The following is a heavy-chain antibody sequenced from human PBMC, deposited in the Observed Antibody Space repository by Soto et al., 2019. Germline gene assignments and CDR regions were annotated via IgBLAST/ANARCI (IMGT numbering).Heavy chain of an antibody. Sequence: GGSLRLSCAASGFTFSSYAMHWVRQAPGKGLEWVAVIWYDGSNKYYADSVKGRFTISRDNSKNTLYLQMNSLRAEDTAVYYCARDRTADSRLFDYWGQGTLVTVSS. CDR1: GFTFSSYA. CDR2: IWYDGSNK. J-gene: IGHJ4*02. V-gene: IGHV3-33*08. CDR3: ARDRTADSRLFDY.